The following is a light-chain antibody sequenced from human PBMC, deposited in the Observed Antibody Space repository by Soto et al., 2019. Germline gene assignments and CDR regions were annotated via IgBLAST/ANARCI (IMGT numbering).Light chain of an antibody. CDR1: SSDVGGYNY. V-gene: IGLV2-8*01. J-gene: IGLJ2*01. CDR2: EVS. Sequence: QSVLTQPPSASGSPGQSVTISCTGTSSDVGGYNYVSWYQQHPGKAPKLMIYEVSKRPSGVPDRFSGSKSGNTASLTVSGLQAEDEADSHCSSYAGSNNFVVFGGGTKLTVL. CDR3: SSYAGSNNFVV.